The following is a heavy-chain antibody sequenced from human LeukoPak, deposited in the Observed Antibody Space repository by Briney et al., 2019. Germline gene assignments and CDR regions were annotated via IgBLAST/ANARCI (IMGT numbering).Heavy chain of an antibody. D-gene: IGHD6-19*01. Sequence: PSETLSLTCAVSGYAMSSSNWWGWIRQPPGKGLEWIGYIYYSGSTNYNPSLKSRVTISVDTSKNQFSLKLSSVTAADTAVYYCARAADEYSSGWYSSNWYFDLWGRGTLVTVSS. CDR3: ARAADEYSSGWYSSNWYFDL. J-gene: IGHJ2*01. CDR1: GYAMSSSNW. V-gene: IGHV4-28*03. CDR2: IYYSGST.